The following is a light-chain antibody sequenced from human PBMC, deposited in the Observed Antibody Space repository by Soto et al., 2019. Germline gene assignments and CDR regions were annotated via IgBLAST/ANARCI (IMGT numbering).Light chain of an antibody. CDR1: QNINTW. CDR2: DAS. Sequence: DIQMTQSPSTLSASVGDRVIITCRASQNINTWLAWYQQKPGKAPNLLIYDASTLQSGVPLRFSGSGSGTEFTLPISSLQPDDFATYYCQQYNSYWYTFGQGTRLEIK. CDR3: QQYNSYWYT. V-gene: IGKV1-5*01. J-gene: IGKJ2*01.